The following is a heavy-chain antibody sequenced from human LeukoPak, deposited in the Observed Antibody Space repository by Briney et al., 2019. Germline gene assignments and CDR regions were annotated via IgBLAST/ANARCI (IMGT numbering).Heavy chain of an antibody. CDR1: GYTFTGYY. D-gene: IGHD2-2*01. V-gene: IGHV1-2*02. CDR2: INPNSGGT. Sequence: ASVKVSCKASGYTFTGYYMHWVRQAPGQGLEWMGWINPNSGGTNYAQKFQGRVTMTRDTSISTAYMELSRLRFDDTAVYYCAREVGGPSTSRYYYYGMDVWGQGTTVTVSS. CDR3: AREVGGPSTSRYYYYGMDV. J-gene: IGHJ6*02.